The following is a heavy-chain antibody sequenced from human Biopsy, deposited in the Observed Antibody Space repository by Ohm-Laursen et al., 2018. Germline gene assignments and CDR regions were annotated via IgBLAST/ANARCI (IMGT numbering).Heavy chain of an antibody. D-gene: IGHD5-18*01. J-gene: IGHJ6*02. CDR2: IFYDGSNT. CDR1: GFTFNNYG. CDR3: AKDRYNYTPIGGFSMDV. V-gene: IGHV3-30*18. Sequence: SLRLSCAASGFTFNNYGMQWVRQAPGRGLEWVAFIFYDGSNTYYADSVKGRFTISRDNSRDTLYLQMSSLRAEDTAVYCCAKDRYNYTPIGGFSMDVWGQGTTVTVSS.